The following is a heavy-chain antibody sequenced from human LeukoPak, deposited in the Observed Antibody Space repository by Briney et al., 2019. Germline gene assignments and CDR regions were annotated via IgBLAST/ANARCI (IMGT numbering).Heavy chain of an antibody. J-gene: IGHJ6*02. CDR2: ISGSGGST. CDR1: GFTFSSYA. Sequence: GGSLRLSCAASGFTFSSYAMSWVRQAPGKGLEWVSAISGSGGSTYYADSVKGRFTISRDNSKNTLYLQMNSLRAEDTAIYYCAKSFTGYYGMDVWGQGTTVTVSS. CDR3: AKSFTGYYGMDV. V-gene: IGHV3-23*01.